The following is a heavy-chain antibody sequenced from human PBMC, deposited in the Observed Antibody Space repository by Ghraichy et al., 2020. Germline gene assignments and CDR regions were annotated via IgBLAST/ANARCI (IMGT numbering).Heavy chain of an antibody. V-gene: IGHV4-34*01. CDR2: INHSGST. J-gene: IGHJ2*01. Sequence: SETLSLTCAVYGGSFSGYYWSWIRQPPGKGLEWIGEINHSGSTNYNPSLKSRVTILVDTSKNQFSLKVSSVTAADTAMYYCARGEVEQQLVTSDWYFDLWGRGTLVTVSS. D-gene: IGHD6-13*01. CDR3: ARGEVEQQLVTSDWYFDL. CDR1: GGSFSGYY.